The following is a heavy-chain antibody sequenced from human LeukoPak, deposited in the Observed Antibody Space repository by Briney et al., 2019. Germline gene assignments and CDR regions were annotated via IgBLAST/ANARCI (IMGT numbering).Heavy chain of an antibody. CDR1: GFTFSDYY. CDR3: ARRTPPDGDGYNESFDY. V-gene: IGHV4-39*01. D-gene: IGHD5-24*01. J-gene: IGHJ4*02. Sequence: GSLRLSCAASGFTFSDYYMSWIRQAPGKGLEWIGSIYYSGSTYYNPSLKSRVTISVDTSKNQFSLKLSSVTAADTAVYYCARRTPPDGDGYNESFDYWGQGTLVTVSS. CDR2: IYYSGST.